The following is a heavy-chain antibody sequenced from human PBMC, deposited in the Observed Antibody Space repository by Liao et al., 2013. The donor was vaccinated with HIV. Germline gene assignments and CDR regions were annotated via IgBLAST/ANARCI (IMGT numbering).Heavy chain of an antibody. J-gene: IGHJ3*02. D-gene: IGHD6-19*01. Sequence: QVQLQESGSGLVKPSETLSLTCTVSHGSISSYYWSWIRQPPGKGLEWIGYIYYTGGTDYNPSLKSRVILSVDTSKNQFFLRLNSVTAADTAVYYCARWARGSSAWPLAAFEIWGQGILVTVSS. CDR2: IYYTGGT. V-gene: IGHV4-59*08. CDR3: ARWARGSSAWPLAAFEI. CDR1: HGSISSYY.